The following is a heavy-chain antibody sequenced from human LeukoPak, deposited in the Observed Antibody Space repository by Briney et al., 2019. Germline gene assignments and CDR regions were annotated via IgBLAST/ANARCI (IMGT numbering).Heavy chain of an antibody. CDR3: ARDLDYYDSSGYRNWFDP. V-gene: IGHV4-4*07. CDR1: GGSLSSYY. D-gene: IGHD3-22*01. Sequence: PSETLSLTCTVSGGSLSSYYWSWVRQPPGKGLEWIWRIYSIGGTNYNPFLKSRVTMSVATSKDPFSLKMNSVTAADTAVYYCARDLDYYDSSGYRNWFDPWGQGTLVTVSS. J-gene: IGHJ5*02. CDR2: IYSIGGT.